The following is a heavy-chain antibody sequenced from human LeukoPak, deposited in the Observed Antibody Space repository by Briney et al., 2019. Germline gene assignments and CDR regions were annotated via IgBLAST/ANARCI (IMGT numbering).Heavy chain of an antibody. CDR3: AREYYYAGFDY. Sequence: GASVKVSCKASGYTFTSYDINWVRQATGQGLEWMGWMNPNNGNTGYAQKFQGRLTMTRNTSTSTVYMELSSLRSEDTAVYYCAREYYYAGFDYWGQGTLITVSS. J-gene: IGHJ4*02. CDR2: MNPNNGNT. CDR1: GYTFTSYD. D-gene: IGHD3-16*01. V-gene: IGHV1-8*01.